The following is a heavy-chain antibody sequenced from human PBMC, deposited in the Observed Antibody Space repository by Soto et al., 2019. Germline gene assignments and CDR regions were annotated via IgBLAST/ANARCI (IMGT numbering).Heavy chain of an antibody. V-gene: IGHV3-23*01. Sequence: PGGSLRLSCAASGFTFSSYAMSWVRQAPGKGLEWVSAISGSGGSTYYADSVKGRFTISRDNSKNTLYLQLNSVTPEDTAVYYCARSTQTASGDYWGQGTLVTVSS. D-gene: IGHD5-18*01. J-gene: IGHJ4*02. CDR2: ISGSGGST. CDR3: ARSTQTASGDY. CDR1: GFTFSSYA.